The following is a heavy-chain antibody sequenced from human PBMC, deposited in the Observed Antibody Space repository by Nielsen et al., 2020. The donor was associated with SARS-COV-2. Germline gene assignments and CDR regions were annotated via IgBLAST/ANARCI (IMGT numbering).Heavy chain of an antibody. V-gene: IGHV4-59*01. CDR1: GGSISSYY. J-gene: IGHJ4*02. Sequence: GSLRLSCTVSGGSISSYYWSWIRQPPGKGLEWIGYIYYSGSTNYNPSLKSRVTISVDTSKNQFSLKLSSVTAADTAVYYCARGEAESVYSYGLGYWGQGTLDTVSS. CDR3: ARGEAESVYSYGLGY. CDR2: IYYSGST. D-gene: IGHD5-18*01.